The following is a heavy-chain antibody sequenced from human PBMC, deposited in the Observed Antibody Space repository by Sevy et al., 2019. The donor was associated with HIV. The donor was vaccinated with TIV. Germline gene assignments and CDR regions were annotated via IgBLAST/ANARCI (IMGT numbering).Heavy chain of an antibody. CDR1: GDSISSYY. Sequence: SETLSLTCTVSGDSISSYYWSWMRQPPGKGLEWIGYIHYSGSTNYNPSLKSRVTISVDTSKSQFSLNLISVTAADTAVYFCARASGQSTSSRYFDFWGQGTLVTVSS. D-gene: IGHD6-6*01. CDR3: ARASGQSTSSRYFDF. V-gene: IGHV4-59*01. J-gene: IGHJ4*02. CDR2: IHYSGST.